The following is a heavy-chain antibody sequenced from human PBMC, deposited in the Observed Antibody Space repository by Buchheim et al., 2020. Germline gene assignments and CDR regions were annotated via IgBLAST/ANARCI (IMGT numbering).Heavy chain of an antibody. V-gene: IGHV1-69*04. J-gene: IGHJ6*02. Sequence: QVQLVQSGAEVKKPGSSVKVSCKASGGTFSSYAISWVRQAPGQGLEWMGRIIPILGIANYAQKFQGRVTITADKSTSTAYMELSSLRSEDTAVYYCARDPPEMNCSSTSCYSPRYYYYYGMDVWGQGTT. CDR3: ARDPPEMNCSSTSCYSPRYYYYYGMDV. D-gene: IGHD2-2*01. CDR2: IIPILGIA. CDR1: GGTFSSYA.